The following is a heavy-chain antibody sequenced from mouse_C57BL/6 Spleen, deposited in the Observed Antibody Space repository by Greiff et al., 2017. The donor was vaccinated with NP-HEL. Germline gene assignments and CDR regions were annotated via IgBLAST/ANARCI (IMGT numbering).Heavy chain of an antibody. CDR1: GYTFTSYW. D-gene: IGHD1-1*01. CDR3: ARYPYYYGSSYRYWYFDV. CDR2: IHPNSGST. V-gene: IGHV1-64*01. Sequence: QVQLQQPGAELVKPGASVKLSCKASGYTFTSYWMHWVKQRPGQGLEWIGMIHPNSGSTNYNEKFKSKATLTVDKSSSTAYMQLSSLTSEDSAVYYCARYPYYYGSSYRYWYFDVWGTGTTVTVSS. J-gene: IGHJ1*03.